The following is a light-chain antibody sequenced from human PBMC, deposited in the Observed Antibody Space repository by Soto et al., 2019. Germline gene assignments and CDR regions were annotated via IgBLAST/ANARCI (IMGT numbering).Light chain of an antibody. Sequence: DIQMTQSPSALSASVGDRATITCRASQSISSWLAWYQQKPGKAPKVLIYKASSLESGVPSRFSGSGSGTEFTLTISSLQPDDFETYYCQQYNSYSWTFGQGTKVDIK. CDR1: QSISSW. J-gene: IGKJ1*01. CDR3: QQYNSYSWT. V-gene: IGKV1-5*03. CDR2: KAS.